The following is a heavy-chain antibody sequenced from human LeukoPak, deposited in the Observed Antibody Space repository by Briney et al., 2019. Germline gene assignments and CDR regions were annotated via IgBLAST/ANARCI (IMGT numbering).Heavy chain of an antibody. Sequence: SETLSLTCTVSGGSISSGGYYWSWIRQPPGKGLEWIGYIYHSGSTYYNPSLKSRVTISVDRSKNQFSLKLSSVTAADTAVYYCARVGGQDPYQLLPLHPHDYYYMDVWGKGTTVTVSS. CDR3: ARVGGQDPYQLLPLHPHDYYYMDV. V-gene: IGHV4-30-2*01. J-gene: IGHJ6*03. CDR1: GGSISSGGYY. CDR2: IYHSGST. D-gene: IGHD2-2*01.